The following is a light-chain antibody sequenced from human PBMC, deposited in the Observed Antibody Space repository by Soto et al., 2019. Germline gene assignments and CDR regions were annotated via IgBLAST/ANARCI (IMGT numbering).Light chain of an antibody. CDR1: QSISSN. Sequence: EIVMTQSPATLSLSPGERATLSCRASQSISSNLAWYQQKPGQAPRLVIYAASTRATGFPARFSGSGTGTEFTLTISSLQSEDFAIYYCQQYNNWPRGTFGQGTKVDIK. V-gene: IGKV3-15*01. J-gene: IGKJ1*01. CDR3: QQYNNWPRGT. CDR2: AAS.